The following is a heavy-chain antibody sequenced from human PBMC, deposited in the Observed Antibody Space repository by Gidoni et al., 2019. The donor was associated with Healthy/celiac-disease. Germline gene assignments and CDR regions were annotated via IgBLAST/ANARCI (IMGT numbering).Heavy chain of an antibody. CDR3: AKEGVAAAGADY. CDR2: ISYDGSNK. D-gene: IGHD6-13*01. V-gene: IGHV3-30*18. Sequence: QVQLVESGGGVVQPGRSLRLSCAASGFTFSSYGMHWVRQAPGKGLEWVAGISYDGSNKYYADSVKGRFTISRDNSKNTLYLQMNSLRAEDTAVYYCAKEGVAAAGADYWGQGTLVTVSS. CDR1: GFTFSSYG. J-gene: IGHJ4*02.